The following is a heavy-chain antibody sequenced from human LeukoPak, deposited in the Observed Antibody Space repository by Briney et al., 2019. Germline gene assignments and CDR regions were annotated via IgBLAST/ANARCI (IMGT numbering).Heavy chain of an antibody. CDR3: AKDRTVGASYWYFDL. CDR1: GFTFSSYA. CDR2: MSGSGSST. Sequence: GGSLRLSCAASGFTFSSYAMNWVRQAPGKGLEWVSGMSGSGSSTYYADSVKGRFTISRDDSKNTLFLHMNTLRAEDTAIYYCAKDRTVGASYWYFDLWGRGTLVTVSS. V-gene: IGHV3-23*01. D-gene: IGHD1-26*01. J-gene: IGHJ2*01.